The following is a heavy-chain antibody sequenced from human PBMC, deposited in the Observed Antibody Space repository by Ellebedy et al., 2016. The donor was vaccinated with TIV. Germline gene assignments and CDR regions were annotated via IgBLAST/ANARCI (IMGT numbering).Heavy chain of an antibody. Sequence: GESLKISXQGSGSSFTSYWISWVRQLPGKGLEWMGRIDPSDSYTNYSPSFQGHVTISADKSISTAYLQWSSLKASDTAMYYCARRGGSIAAAGKGYDYYGMDVWGQGTTVTVSS. J-gene: IGHJ6*02. D-gene: IGHD6-13*01. CDR1: GSSFTSYW. CDR2: IDPSDSYT. V-gene: IGHV5-10-1*01. CDR3: ARRGGSIAAAGKGYDYYGMDV.